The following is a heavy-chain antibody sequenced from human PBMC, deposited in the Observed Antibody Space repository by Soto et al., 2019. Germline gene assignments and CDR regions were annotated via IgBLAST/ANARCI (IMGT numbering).Heavy chain of an antibody. Sequence: GGSLRLSCTASGFTFGDYAMSWFRQAPGKGLGWVGFIRSKAYGGTTEYAASVKGRFTISRDDSKSIAYLQMNSLKTEDTAVYYCTMRSYTWNPFDNWGQVILVTVSS. V-gene: IGHV3-49*03. J-gene: IGHJ4*02. CDR3: TMRSYTWNPFDN. CDR1: GFTFGDYA. D-gene: IGHD3-16*01. CDR2: IRSKAYGGTT.